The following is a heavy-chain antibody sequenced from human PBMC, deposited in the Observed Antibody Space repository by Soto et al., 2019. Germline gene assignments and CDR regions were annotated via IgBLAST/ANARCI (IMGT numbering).Heavy chain of an antibody. D-gene: IGHD1-1*01. J-gene: IGHJ4*02. CDR2: VYYNGIT. V-gene: IGHV4-38-2*01. Sequence: SETLSLTCDASCYSISSGYYWNWIRQSPGQGLEWVGCVYYNGITFYNPSLKRRVTMTADTSRNLFSLRLTSVTAADTAVYFCARGVTGTLDYWGQGTLVTVSS. CDR1: CYSISSGYY. CDR3: ARGVTGTLDY.